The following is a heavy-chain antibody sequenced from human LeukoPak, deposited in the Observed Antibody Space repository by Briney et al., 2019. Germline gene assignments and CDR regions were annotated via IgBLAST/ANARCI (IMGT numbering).Heavy chain of an antibody. CDR3: ARPATGYCSSAGCHWDS. D-gene: IGHD2-2*01. Sequence: GGSLRLSCAASGFTFSTHSMYWVRQAPGKGLEWVSSISASSNFIHYAESVRGRFTISRDNAKNSLYLQMNSLGAQNTAVYYCARPATGYCSSAGCHWDSWGQGTLVTVSS. V-gene: IGHV3-21*01. CDR2: ISASSNFI. J-gene: IGHJ4*02. CDR1: GFTFSTHS.